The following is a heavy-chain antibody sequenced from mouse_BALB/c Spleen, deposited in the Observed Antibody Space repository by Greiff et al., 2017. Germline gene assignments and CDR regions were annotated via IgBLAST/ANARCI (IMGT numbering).Heavy chain of an antibody. CDR3: ARDRYGGYYAMDY. Sequence: EVKLVESGGGLVKPGGSLKLSCAASGFTFSDYYMYWVRQTPEKRLEWVATISDGGSYTYYPDSVKGRFTISRDNAKNNLYLQMSSLKSEDTAMYYCARDRYGGYYAMDYWGQGTSVTVSS. J-gene: IGHJ4*01. CDR1: GFTFSDYY. V-gene: IGHV5-4*02. CDR2: ISDGGSYT. D-gene: IGHD1-2*01.